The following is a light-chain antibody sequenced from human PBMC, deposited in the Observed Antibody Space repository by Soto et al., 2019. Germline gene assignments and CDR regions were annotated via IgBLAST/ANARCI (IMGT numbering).Light chain of an antibody. CDR1: SSNIGSNT. Sequence: QSVLTQPPSVPRTPGQRVTISCSGSSSNIGSNTVNWYQQLPGTTPKLVMYSNTRRPSGVPDRFSASKSGTSVSLVISGLQSDDEAEYYCAAWDDSLNGMVFGGGTKLTVL. V-gene: IGLV1-44*01. CDR2: SNT. CDR3: AAWDDSLNGMV. J-gene: IGLJ2*01.